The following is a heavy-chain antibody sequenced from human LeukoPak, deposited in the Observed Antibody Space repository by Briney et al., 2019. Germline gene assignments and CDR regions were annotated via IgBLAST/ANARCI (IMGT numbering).Heavy chain of an antibody. Sequence: GASVKVSCKASGGTFSSYAISWVRQAPGQGLEWMGGIIPIFGTANYAQKLQGRVTMTTDTSTSTAYMELRSLRSDDTAVYYCARAGYSGYGDYWGQGTLVTVSS. D-gene: IGHD5-12*01. CDR1: GGTFSSYA. CDR2: IIPIFGTA. V-gene: IGHV1-69*05. J-gene: IGHJ4*02. CDR3: ARAGYSGYGDY.